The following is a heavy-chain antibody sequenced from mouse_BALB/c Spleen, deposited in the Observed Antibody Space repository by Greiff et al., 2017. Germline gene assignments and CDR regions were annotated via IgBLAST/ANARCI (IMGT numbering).Heavy chain of an antibody. V-gene: IGHV5-17*02. D-gene: IGHD4-1*01. CDR3: ARLGLGFAY. J-gene: IGHJ3*01. Sequence: EVQLVESGGGLVQPGGSRKLSCAASGFTFSSFGMHWVRQAPEKGLEWVAYISSGSSTIYYADTVKGRFTISRDNPKNTLFLQMTSLRSEDTAMYYCARLGLGFAYWGQGTLVTVSA. CDR2: ISSGSSTI. CDR1: GFTFSSFG.